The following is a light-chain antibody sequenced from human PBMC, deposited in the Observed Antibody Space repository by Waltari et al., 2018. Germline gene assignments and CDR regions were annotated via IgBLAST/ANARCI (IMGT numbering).Light chain of an antibody. CDR2: AAS. V-gene: IGKV1-39*01. J-gene: IGKJ4*01. Sequence: DIQMTQSPSSLSASVGDRVPITCRASQSISSYLNWYQQKPGKAPKLLIYAASTLQSGVPSRFSGSGSGTDFTLTISSLQPEDFATYYCQQSYTMSLTFGGGTKVEIK. CDR3: QQSYTMSLT. CDR1: QSISSY.